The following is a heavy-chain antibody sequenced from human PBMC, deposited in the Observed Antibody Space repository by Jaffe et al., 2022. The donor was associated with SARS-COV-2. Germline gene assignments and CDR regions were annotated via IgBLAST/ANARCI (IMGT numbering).Heavy chain of an antibody. V-gene: IGHV3-20*01. CDR2: INWNGGST. Sequence: EVQLVESGGGVVRPGGSLRLSCAASGFTFDDYGMSWVRQAPGKGLEWVSGINWNGGSTGYADSVKGRFTISRDNAKNSLYLQMNSLRAEDTALYHCARGIGPGYDYLPGGWFDPWGQGTLVTVSS. CDR1: GFTFDDYG. CDR3: ARGIGPGYDYLPGGWFDP. J-gene: IGHJ5*02. D-gene: IGHD4-17*01.